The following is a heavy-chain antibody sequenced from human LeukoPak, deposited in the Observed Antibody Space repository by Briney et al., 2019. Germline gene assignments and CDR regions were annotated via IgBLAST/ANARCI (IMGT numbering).Heavy chain of an antibody. V-gene: IGHV5-51*01. D-gene: IGHD5-12*01. CDR2: IYPGDSDT. CDR3: GRQGGYEIDY. J-gene: IGHJ4*02. Sequence: RGESLKISCKGSGYTFITYCIGWVRQMPGKGLEWMGIIYPGDSDTRYSPSFQGQVTISADKSISTAYLQWSSLKASDTAMYYCGRQGGYEIDYWGQGTLVTVSS. CDR1: GYTFITYC.